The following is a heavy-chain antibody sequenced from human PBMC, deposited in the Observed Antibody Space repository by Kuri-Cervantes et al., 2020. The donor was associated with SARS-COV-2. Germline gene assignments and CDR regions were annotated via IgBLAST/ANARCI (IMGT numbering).Heavy chain of an antibody. CDR2: INPNSGGT. CDR3: ATPSYYDSSGSCDAFDI. V-gene: IGHV1-2*02. J-gene: IGHJ3*02. CDR1: GYTFTGYY. Sequence: ASVKVSCKASGYTFTGYYMHWVRQAPGQGLEWMGWINPNSGGTNYAQKFQGRVTMTRDTSISTAYMKLSRLRSDDTAVYYCATPSYYDSSGSCDAFDIWGQGTMVTVSS. D-gene: IGHD3-22*01.